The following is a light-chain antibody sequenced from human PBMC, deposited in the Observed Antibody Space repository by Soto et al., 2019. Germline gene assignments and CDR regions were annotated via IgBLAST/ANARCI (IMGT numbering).Light chain of an antibody. CDR1: SIGGKS. V-gene: IGLV3-21*02. J-gene: IGLJ3*02. CDR2: DDS. CDR3: QVWNDTSDRQV. Sequence: SYELTQPPSVSVAPGQTATVTFSGNSIGGKSVHWYQQIPAHAPVLVVYDDSDRPSGITERFSGSNSANTATLTISRVDAGDAADYYCQVWNDTSDRQVLGGGTKVTV.